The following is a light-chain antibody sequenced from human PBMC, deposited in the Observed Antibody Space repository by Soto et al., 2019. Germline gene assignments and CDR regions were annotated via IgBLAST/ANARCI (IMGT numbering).Light chain of an antibody. Sequence: SALTPPSPLSWSPGQSITISCTGNSNYVGAYNYDSWYQQYPGEAPRVIIYDVSHRPAGVSNRFSGSKSGNTASLTISGLQTQDEADYYCSSYTSATTYVFGTGTKVTVL. CDR2: DVS. V-gene: IGLV2-14*01. J-gene: IGLJ1*01. CDR1: SNYVGAYNY. CDR3: SSYTSATTYV.